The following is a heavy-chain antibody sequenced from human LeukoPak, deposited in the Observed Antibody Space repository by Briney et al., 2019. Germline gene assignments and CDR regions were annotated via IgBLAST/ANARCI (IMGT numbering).Heavy chain of an antibody. CDR3: AKRAAIDH. CDR1: GFDFNNYA. V-gene: IGHV3-23*01. CDR2: MSGTGYHTYYADSDKT. Sequence: GGSLRLSCAASGFDFNNYAMSWVRQGPGKRLEWVSAMSGTGYHTYYADSDKTYYADSVKGRFTISKDNSKSTLYLHMNNLRLEDTAIYYCAKRAAIDHWGQGTLVTVSS. J-gene: IGHJ4*02.